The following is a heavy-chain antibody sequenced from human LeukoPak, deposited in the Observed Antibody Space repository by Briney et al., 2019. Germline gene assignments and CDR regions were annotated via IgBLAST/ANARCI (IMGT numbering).Heavy chain of an antibody. CDR3: ARVGIGYCSGGSCPVDY. D-gene: IGHD2-15*01. CDR2: IYHSGSP. V-gene: IGHV4-4*02. J-gene: IGHJ4*02. Sequence: SETLSLTCAVSGGSISSNNWWGWVRQPPGQGLEWIGEIYHSGSPNYNPSLKSRVTISVDKSRNHFSLNLSSVTAADTAVYYCARVGIGYCSGGSCPVDYWGQGTLVTVSS. CDR1: GGSISSNNW.